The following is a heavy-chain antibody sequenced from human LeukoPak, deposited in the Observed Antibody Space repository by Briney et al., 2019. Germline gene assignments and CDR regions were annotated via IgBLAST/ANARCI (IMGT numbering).Heavy chain of an antibody. CDR3: ARDGSGSYYNWRLDY. CDR1: GGSFSGYY. Sequence: SETLSLTCAVYGGSFSGYYWSWIRQPPGKGLEWIGEINHSGSTNYNPSLKSRVTISVDTSKSQFSLKLSSVTAADTAVYYCARDGSGSYYNWRLDYWGQGTLVTVSS. D-gene: IGHD3-10*01. J-gene: IGHJ4*02. V-gene: IGHV4-34*01. CDR2: INHSGST.